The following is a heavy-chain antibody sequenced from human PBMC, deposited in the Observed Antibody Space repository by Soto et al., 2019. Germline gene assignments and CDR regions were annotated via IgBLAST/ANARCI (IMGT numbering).Heavy chain of an antibody. V-gene: IGHV3-23*01. Sequence: EVQLLESGGGVVQPGGSLRLSCAASGFTFSSYAMSWVRQRPGKGLEWVSAISGSGANTYYADSLKGRLTISRDNSKNRLDLHMNRLRAENTAISYCAKVRDFVVVIDASAAGGFDLWGQGTLVTVSS. CDR2: ISGSGANT. CDR1: GFTFSSYA. D-gene: IGHD2-15*01. CDR3: AKVRDFVVVIDASAAGGFDL. J-gene: IGHJ3*01.